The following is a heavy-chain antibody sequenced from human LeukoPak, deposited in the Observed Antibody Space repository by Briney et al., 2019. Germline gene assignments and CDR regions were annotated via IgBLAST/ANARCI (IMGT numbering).Heavy chain of an antibody. Sequence: GASVKVSCKASGGTFSSYAISWVRQAPGQGLEWMGWINPNSGGTNYAQKFQGRVTMTRDTSISTAYMELSRLRSDDTAVYYCASPNPLYGYFDYWGQGTLVTVSS. CDR3: ASPNPLYGYFDY. CDR2: INPNSGGT. CDR1: GGTFSSYA. D-gene: IGHD4-17*01. V-gene: IGHV1-2*02. J-gene: IGHJ4*02.